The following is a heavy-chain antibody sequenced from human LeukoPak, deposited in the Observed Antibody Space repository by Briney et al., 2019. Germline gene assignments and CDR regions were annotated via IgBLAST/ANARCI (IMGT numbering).Heavy chain of an antibody. CDR1: GYTFTGNY. CDR3: ARSLSGDF. CDR2: INPNSGDT. Sequence: ASVKVSCKASGYTFTGNYIHWVRRAPGQGLEWMGWINPNSGDTNYAQNFQGRVTMTRDTSISTAYMELKSLTSDDTAVYYCARSLSGDFWGQGTLVTVSS. V-gene: IGHV1-2*02. J-gene: IGHJ4*02. D-gene: IGHD3-10*01.